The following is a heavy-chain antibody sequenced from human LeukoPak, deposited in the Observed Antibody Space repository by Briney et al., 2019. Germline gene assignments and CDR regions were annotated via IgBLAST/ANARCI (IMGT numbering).Heavy chain of an antibody. J-gene: IGHJ4*02. D-gene: IGHD2-21*01. CDR1: GFTFSSYA. CDR2: ISGSGGST. CDR3: AKDPHAYCGGDCYFS. Sequence: PGGSLRLSCAASGFTFSSYAMSWVRQAPGKGLEWVSAISGSGGSTYYADSVKGRFTISRDNSKNTLYLQMNSLRAEDTAVYYCAKDPHAYCGGDCYFSWGQGTLVTVSS. V-gene: IGHV3-23*01.